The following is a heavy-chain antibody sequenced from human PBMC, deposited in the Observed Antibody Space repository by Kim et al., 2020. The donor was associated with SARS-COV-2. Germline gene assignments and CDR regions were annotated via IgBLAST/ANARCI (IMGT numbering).Heavy chain of an antibody. V-gene: IGHV4-31*03. CDR2: IYYSGST. CDR1: GGSISSGGYY. D-gene: IGHD3-10*01. J-gene: IGHJ4*02. Sequence: SETLSLTCTVSGGSISSGGYYWSWIRQHPGKGLEWIGYIYYSGSTYYNPSLKSRVTISVDTSKNQFSLKLSSVTAADTAVYYCARVMVNTMVRGVIKEEGGLFHYWGQGTLVTVSS. CDR3: ARVMVNTMVRGVIKEEGGLFHY.